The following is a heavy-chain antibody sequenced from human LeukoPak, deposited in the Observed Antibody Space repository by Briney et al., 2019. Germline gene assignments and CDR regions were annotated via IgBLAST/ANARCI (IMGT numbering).Heavy chain of an antibody. V-gene: IGHV4-59*01. D-gene: IGHD3-16*01. J-gene: IGHJ3*02. CDR2: IYYSGST. CDR1: GGSISSYY. CDR3: ARDPGEAVRGGSPDPADAFDI. Sequence: NTSETLSLTCTVSGGSISSYYWSWIRQPPGKGLEWIGYIYYSGSTNYNPSLKSRVTISVDTSKNQFSLKLSSVTAADTAVYYCARDPGEAVRGGSPDPADAFDIWGQGTMVTVSS.